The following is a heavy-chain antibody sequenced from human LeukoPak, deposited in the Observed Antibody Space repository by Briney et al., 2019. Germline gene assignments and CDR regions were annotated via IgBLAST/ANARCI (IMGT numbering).Heavy chain of an antibody. J-gene: IGHJ4*02. Sequence: GESLKISCKGSGYRFTSYWIGWVRQMPGKGLEWMGIIYPGDSDTRYSPSFQGQVTISADKSISTAYLQWGSLKASDTAMYYCASLKSRFLAPPPIPDDYWGQGTLVTVSS. CDR2: IYPGDSDT. V-gene: IGHV5-51*01. CDR3: ASLKSRFLAPPPIPDDY. D-gene: IGHD2-2*02. CDR1: GYRFTSYW.